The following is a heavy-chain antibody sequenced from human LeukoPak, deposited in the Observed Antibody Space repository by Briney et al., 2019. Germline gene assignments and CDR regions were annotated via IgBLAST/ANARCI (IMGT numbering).Heavy chain of an antibody. CDR3: ARDYYGSGSYYTVDY. Sequence: GGSLRLSCAASGFTFSRFWMSWVRQAPGEGLEWVASIKQDGSEKYYVDSVKGRFTISRDNAKNSLYLQMNSLRAEDTAVYYCARDYYGSGSYYTVDYWGQGTLVTVSS. D-gene: IGHD3-10*01. CDR2: IKQDGSEK. V-gene: IGHV3-7*01. J-gene: IGHJ4*02. CDR1: GFTFSRFW.